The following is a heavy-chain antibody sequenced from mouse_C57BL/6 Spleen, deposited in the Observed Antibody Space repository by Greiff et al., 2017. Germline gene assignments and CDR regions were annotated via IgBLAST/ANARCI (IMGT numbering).Heavy chain of an antibody. D-gene: IGHD1-1*02. CDR3: ARRSLSHWYFDV. V-gene: IGHV1-64*01. CDR2: IHPNSGST. CDR1: GYTFTSYW. Sequence: VQLQQPGAELVKPGASVKLSCKASGYTFTSYWMHWVKQRPGQGLEWIGMIHPNSGSTNYNEKFKSKATLTVDKSSSTAYMQLSSLTSEDSAVYYCARRSLSHWYFDVWGTGTTVTVSS. J-gene: IGHJ1*03.